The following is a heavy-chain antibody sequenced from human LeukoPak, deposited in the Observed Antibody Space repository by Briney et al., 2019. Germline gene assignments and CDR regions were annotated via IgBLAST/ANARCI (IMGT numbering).Heavy chain of an antibody. CDR1: GFTFSSYS. V-gene: IGHV3-48*01. CDR3: ARESFGELDY. Sequence: GGSLRLSCAASGFTFSSYSINWVRRAPGKGLEWVSYITGSSSIIYYADSVKGRFTISRDNAKNSLYLQMNSLRAEDTAVYYCARESFGELDYWGQGTLVTVSS. D-gene: IGHD3-10*01. CDR2: ITGSSSII. J-gene: IGHJ4*02.